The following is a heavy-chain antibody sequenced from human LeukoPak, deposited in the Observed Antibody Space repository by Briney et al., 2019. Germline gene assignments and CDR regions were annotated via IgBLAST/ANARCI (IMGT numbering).Heavy chain of an antibody. Sequence: SQTLSLTCTVSGGSVSSGSYYWSWIRQPPGKGLEWIGYIYYSGSTNYNPSLKSRVTISVDTSKNQFSLKLSSVTAADTAVYYCARGPKALYGDYDYWGQGTLVTVSS. D-gene: IGHD4-17*01. V-gene: IGHV4-61*01. CDR1: GGSVSSGSYY. CDR2: IYYSGST. CDR3: ARGPKALYGDYDY. J-gene: IGHJ4*02.